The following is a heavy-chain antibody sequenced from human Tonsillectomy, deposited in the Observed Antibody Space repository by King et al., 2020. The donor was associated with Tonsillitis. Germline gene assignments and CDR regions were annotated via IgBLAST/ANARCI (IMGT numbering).Heavy chain of an antibody. Sequence: VQLVESGGGLVQPGRSLRLSCAASGFTFDDYAMHWVRQAPGKGLEWVSGFSWNSGSIGYADSVKGRFTISRDNAKNSLYLQMNSLRAEDTALYYCAKDREAVAGRGDYFDYWGQGTLVTVSS. J-gene: IGHJ4*02. D-gene: IGHD6-19*01. CDR3: AKDREAVAGRGDYFDY. V-gene: IGHV3-9*01. CDR1: GFTFDDYA. CDR2: FSWNSGSI.